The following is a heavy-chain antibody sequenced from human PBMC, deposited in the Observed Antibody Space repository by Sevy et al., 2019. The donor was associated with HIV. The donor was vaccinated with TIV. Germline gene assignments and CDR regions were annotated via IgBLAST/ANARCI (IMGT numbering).Heavy chain of an antibody. CDR3: AREGCTRPHDY. D-gene: IGHD2-8*01. V-gene: IGHV3-23*01. J-gene: IGHJ4*02. CDR2: LSFGCGKI. CDR1: GFAFYDYS. Sequence: GGSLRLSCAASGFAFYDYSMSWIRQAPGKGLEWVATLSFGCGKINYADSVKGRFTISRDNSKNSLYLQMDNLRVEDTYLYYCAREGCTRPHDYWGQGTRVTVSS.